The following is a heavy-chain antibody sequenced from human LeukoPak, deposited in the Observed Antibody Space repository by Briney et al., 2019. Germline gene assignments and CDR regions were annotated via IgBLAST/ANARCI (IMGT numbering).Heavy chain of an antibody. Sequence: PSETLSLTCSVSGGSIGNYYWSWIRQPPGKGLEWIGYVYYDGSTSYNPSLKSRVTISLDTSKNQFSLRLSSVTAADTAVYYCARDFLLQSEGLFDYWGQGTLVTVSS. CDR1: GGSIGNYY. J-gene: IGHJ4*02. CDR2: VYYDGST. CDR3: ARDFLLQSEGLFDY. D-gene: IGHD4-11*01. V-gene: IGHV4-59*01.